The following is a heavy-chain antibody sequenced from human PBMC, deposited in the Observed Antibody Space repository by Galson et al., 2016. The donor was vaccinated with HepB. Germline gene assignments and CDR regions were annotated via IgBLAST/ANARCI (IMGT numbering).Heavy chain of an antibody. CDR2: ITGQSNAL. D-gene: IGHD2-21*01. Sequence: SLRLSCAASGFIFDESAMHWVRPGPGTGLEWVSGITGQSNALGYAGSVKGRFTISRDNARNSLYLQMDSLRPEDTAVYYCAKDCGGDCGMDVWGQGTTVIVSS. V-gene: IGHV3-9*01. CDR1: GFIFDESA. CDR3: AKDCGGDCGMDV. J-gene: IGHJ6*02.